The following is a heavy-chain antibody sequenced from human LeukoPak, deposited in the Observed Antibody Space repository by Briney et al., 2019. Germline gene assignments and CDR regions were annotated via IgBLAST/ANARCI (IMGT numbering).Heavy chain of an antibody. J-gene: IGHJ6*03. V-gene: IGHV4-34*01. CDR3: ARGLFTPTLLTYYYYYMDV. CDR1: GGSFSGYY. Sequence: SETLSLTCAVYGGSFSGYYWSWIRQPPGKGLEWIGEINHSGSTNYNPSLKSRVTISVDTSKNQFSLKLSSVTAADTAVYYCARGLFTPTLLTYYYYYMDVWAKGPRSPSP. CDR2: INHSGST.